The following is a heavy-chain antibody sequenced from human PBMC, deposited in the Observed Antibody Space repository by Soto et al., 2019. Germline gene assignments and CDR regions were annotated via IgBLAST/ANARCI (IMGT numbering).Heavy chain of an antibody. Sequence: QVQLVQSGGEVKKPGASVKVSCKASGYIFSKDAIHWVRQVPGHKLEWMGWLNVGTGNTKYSQKFQGRVTITRDTSATTAYMELPSLTSEDTAVYYCARESRDFFLWFDPWGQGTLVNVSS. CDR2: LNVGTGNT. CDR1: GYIFSKDA. CDR3: ARESRDFFLWFDP. J-gene: IGHJ5*02. V-gene: IGHV1-3*01.